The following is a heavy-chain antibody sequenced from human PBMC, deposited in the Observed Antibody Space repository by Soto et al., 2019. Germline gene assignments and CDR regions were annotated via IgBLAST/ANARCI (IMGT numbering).Heavy chain of an antibody. D-gene: IGHD3-10*01. CDR3: ARGNYYGSGSYYNYYYYYGMDV. CDR2: IIPILGIA. J-gene: IGHJ6*02. Sequence: ASVKVSCKASGGTFSSYTISWVRQAPGQGLEWMGRIIPILGIANYAQKFQGRVTITADKSTSTAYMELSSLRSEDTAVYYCARGNYYGSGSYYNYYYYYGMDVWGQGTTVTVSS. V-gene: IGHV1-69*02. CDR1: GGTFSSYT.